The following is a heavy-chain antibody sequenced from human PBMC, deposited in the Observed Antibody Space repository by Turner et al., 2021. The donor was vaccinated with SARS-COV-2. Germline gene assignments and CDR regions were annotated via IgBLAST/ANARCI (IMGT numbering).Heavy chain of an antibody. Sequence: SWIRQPPGKGLEWIGEINHSGSTNYNPSLKSRVTISVDTSKNQFSLKLSSVTAADTAVYYCARGYYNAAYSSGWYVYNAEYFQIWGQGTLVTVSS. CDR2: INHSGST. D-gene: IGHD6-19*01. CDR3: ARGYYNAAYSSGWYVYNAEYFQI. J-gene: IGHJ1*01. V-gene: IGHV4-34*01.